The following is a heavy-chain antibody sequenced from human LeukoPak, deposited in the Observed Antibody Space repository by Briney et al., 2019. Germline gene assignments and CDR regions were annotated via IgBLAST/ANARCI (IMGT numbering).Heavy chain of an antibody. D-gene: IGHD2-2*01. V-gene: IGHV1-69*05. J-gene: IGHJ6*03. CDR1: GGTFSSYA. Sequence: SVKVSCKASGGTFSSYAISWVRQAPGQGLEWMGGIIPIFGTANYAQKFQGRVTITTDESTSTAYMELSSLRSEDTAVYYCESDVVPAAKGYYMDVWGKGTTVTVSS. CDR3: ESDVVPAAKGYYMDV. CDR2: IIPIFGTA.